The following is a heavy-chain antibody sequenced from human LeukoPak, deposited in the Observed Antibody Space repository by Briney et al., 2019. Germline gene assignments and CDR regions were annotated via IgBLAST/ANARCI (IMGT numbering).Heavy chain of an antibody. D-gene: IGHD2-2*01. Sequence: SETLSLTCTVSGGSISSYYWSWIRQPPGKGLEWIGYIYYSGSTNYNPSLKSRVTISVDTSKNQFSLKLSSVTAADTAVYYCARAVVPAAMRGNWFDPWGQGTLVTVSS. CDR3: ARAVVPAAMRGNWFDP. V-gene: IGHV4-59*01. CDR1: GGSISSYY. CDR2: IYYSGST. J-gene: IGHJ5*02.